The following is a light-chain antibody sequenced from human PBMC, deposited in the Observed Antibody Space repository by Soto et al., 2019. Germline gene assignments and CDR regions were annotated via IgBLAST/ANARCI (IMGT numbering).Light chain of an antibody. CDR3: QSYDSSLSVVV. J-gene: IGLJ2*01. V-gene: IGLV1-40*01. Sequence: QSVLTQPPSVSGAPGRRVTISCTGSSSNIGAGYDVHWYQQLPGTAPKLLIYGNSNRPSGVPDRFSGSKYGTSASLAITGLQAEDEADYYCQSYDSSLSVVVFGGGTKLTVL. CDR1: SSNIGAGYD. CDR2: GNS.